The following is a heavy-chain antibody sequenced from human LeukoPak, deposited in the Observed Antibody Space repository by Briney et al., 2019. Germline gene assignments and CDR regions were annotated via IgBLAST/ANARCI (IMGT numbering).Heavy chain of an antibody. CDR3: ARHERGHFDY. CDR1: GGSISSSSYY. CDR2: IYYSGST. J-gene: IGHJ4*02. V-gene: IGHV4-39*01. Sequence: PSETLSLTCTVSGGSISSSSYYWGWIRQPPGKGLEWIGSIYYSGSTYYNPSLKSRVTISVDTAKNQFSLKLSSVTAADTAVYYCARHERGHFDYWGQGTLVTVSS.